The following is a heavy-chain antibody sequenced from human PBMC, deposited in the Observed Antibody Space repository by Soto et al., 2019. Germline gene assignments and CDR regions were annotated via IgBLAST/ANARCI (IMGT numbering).Heavy chain of an antibody. D-gene: IGHD3-16*02. CDR3: ARVIGREVSPPSHYYYYGMDV. J-gene: IGHJ6*02. CDR1: GYTFTSYG. CDR2: ISAYNGNT. V-gene: IGHV1-18*01. Sequence: ASVKVSCKASGYTFTSYGISWVRQAPGQGLEWMGWISAYNGNTNYAQKLQGRVTMTTDTSTSTAYMELRSLRSDDTAVYYCARVIGREVSPPSHYYYYGMDVWGQGTTVTVSS.